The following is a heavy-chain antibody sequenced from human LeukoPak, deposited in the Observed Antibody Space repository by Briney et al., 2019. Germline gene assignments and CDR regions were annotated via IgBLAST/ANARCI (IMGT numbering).Heavy chain of an antibody. CDR1: GFTFSSYG. CDR2: ISYDGSNK. J-gene: IGHJ4*02. V-gene: IGHV3-30*03. CDR3: ARDVHRRGYSYGSGFFDY. Sequence: GGSLRLSCAASGFTFSSYGMHWVRQASGKGLEWVAVISYDGSNKYYADSVKGRFTISRDNAKNSLYLQMNSLRAEDTAVYYCARDVHRRGYSYGSGFFDYWGQGTLVTVSS. D-gene: IGHD5-18*01.